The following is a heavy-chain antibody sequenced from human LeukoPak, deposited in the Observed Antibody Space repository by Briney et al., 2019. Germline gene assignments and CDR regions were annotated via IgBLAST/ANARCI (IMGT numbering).Heavy chain of an antibody. CDR1: GFTFSSYG. V-gene: IGHV3-33*01. Sequence: PGRSLRLSCAASGFTFSSYGMHWVRQAPGKGLEWVAVIWYDGSNKYYADSVKGRFTISRDNSKNTVYLQLNSLRAEDTAVYYCATTGGSWYDGSFDYWGQGTLVTVSS. J-gene: IGHJ4*02. D-gene: IGHD6-13*01. CDR3: ATTGGSWYDGSFDY. CDR2: IWYDGSNK.